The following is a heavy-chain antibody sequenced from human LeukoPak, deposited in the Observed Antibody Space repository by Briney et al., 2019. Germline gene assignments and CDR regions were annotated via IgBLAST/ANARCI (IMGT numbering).Heavy chain of an antibody. CDR2: IYYSEST. CDR1: GGSISSYS. V-gene: IGHV4-59*01. D-gene: IGHD6-19*01. CDR3: ARGSGWYLP. J-gene: IGHJ5*02. Sequence: SETLSLTCTVSGGSISSYSWTWIRQPPGKGLEWIGYIYYSESTNYNPSLKSRVTISVDTSKNQFSLKLSSVTAADTAVYYCARGSGWYLPWGQGTLVTVSS.